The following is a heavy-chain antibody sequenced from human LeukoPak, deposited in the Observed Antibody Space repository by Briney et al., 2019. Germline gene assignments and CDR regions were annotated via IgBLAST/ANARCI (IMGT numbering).Heavy chain of an antibody. CDR1: GYTFTSYG. D-gene: IGHD5-12*01. CDR2: ISADGGNS. Sequence: GASVKVSCKASGYTFTSYGISWVRQAPGQGLEWMGWISADGGNSNYAQKLQGRVTMTTDTSTSTAYMELRSLRSDDTAVYYCARDQSELVAHFDYWGQGTLVTVSS. CDR3: ARDQSELVAHFDY. V-gene: IGHV1-18*01. J-gene: IGHJ4*02.